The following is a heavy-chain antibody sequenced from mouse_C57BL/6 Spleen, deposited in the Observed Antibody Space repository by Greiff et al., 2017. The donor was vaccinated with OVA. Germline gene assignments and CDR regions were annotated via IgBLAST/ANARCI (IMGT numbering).Heavy chain of an antibody. J-gene: IGHJ2*01. V-gene: IGHV1-42*01. CDR3: TRELVVAPDFGD. CDR2: INPSTGGT. CDR1: GYSFTGYY. Sequence: VQLKQSGPELVKPGASVKISCKASGYSFTGYYMNWVKQSPEKSLEWIGEINPSTGGTTYNQKFKAKATLTVDKSSSTAYMQLKSLTSEDSAVYYSTRELVVAPDFGDGGKGTTLTVSS. D-gene: IGHD1-1*01.